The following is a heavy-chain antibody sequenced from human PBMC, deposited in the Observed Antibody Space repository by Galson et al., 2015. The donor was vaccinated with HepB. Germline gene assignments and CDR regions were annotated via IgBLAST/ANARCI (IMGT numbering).Heavy chain of an antibody. Sequence: SVKVSCKASGGTFSSYAISWVRQAPGQGLEWMGGIIPIFGTANYAQKFQGRVTITADKSTSTAYMELSSLRSEDTAVYYCARDVVGVYGDQGKYFDYWGQGTLVTVSS. V-gene: IGHV1-69*06. CDR2: IIPIFGTA. J-gene: IGHJ4*02. CDR3: ARDVVGVYGDQGKYFDY. D-gene: IGHD4-17*01. CDR1: GGTFSSYA.